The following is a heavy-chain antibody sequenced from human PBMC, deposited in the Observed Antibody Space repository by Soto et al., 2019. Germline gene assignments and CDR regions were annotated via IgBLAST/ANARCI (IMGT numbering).Heavy chain of an antibody. Sequence: ASVKVSCKASGGTFSSYAISWVRQAPGQGLEWMGGIIPIFGTANYAQKFQGRVTITADESTSTAYMELSSLRSEDTAVYYCARTDQYCSSTSCYNLVYWGQGTLVTVSS. CDR2: IIPIFGTA. D-gene: IGHD2-2*02. CDR1: GGTFSSYA. J-gene: IGHJ4*02. CDR3: ARTDQYCSSTSCYNLVY. V-gene: IGHV1-69*13.